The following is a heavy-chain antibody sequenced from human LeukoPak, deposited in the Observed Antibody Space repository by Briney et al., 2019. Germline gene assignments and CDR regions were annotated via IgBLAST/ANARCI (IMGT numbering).Heavy chain of an antibody. CDR1: GFTFDDYA. D-gene: IGHD6-13*01. V-gene: IGHV3-9*01. CDR3: AKRGIAAAGTYFDY. Sequence: SLRLSCAASGFTFDDYAMHWVRQAPGKGLEWVSGISWNSGSIGYADSVKGRFTISRDNAKNSLYLQMNSLRAEDTALYYCAKRGIAAAGTYFDYWGQGTLVTVSS. J-gene: IGHJ4*02. CDR2: ISWNSGSI.